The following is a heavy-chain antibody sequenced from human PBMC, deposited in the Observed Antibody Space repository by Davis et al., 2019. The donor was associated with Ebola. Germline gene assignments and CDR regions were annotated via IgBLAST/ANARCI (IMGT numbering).Heavy chain of an antibody. CDR3: ARVSPGLRLGELSTYDAFDI. Sequence: AASVKVSCKASGYTFTNYGITWVRQAPGQGLEWMGWINPHNGNTNYAQNVQGRVTMTTDTSTSTAYMEVGSLKSDDTAVYYCARVSPGLRLGELSTYDAFDIWGQGTMVTVSS. D-gene: IGHD3-16*02. CDR2: INPHNGNT. V-gene: IGHV1-18*04. J-gene: IGHJ3*02. CDR1: GYTFTNYG.